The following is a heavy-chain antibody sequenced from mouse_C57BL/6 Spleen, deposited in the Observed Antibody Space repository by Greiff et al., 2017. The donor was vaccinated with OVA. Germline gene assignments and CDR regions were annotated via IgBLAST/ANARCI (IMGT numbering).Heavy chain of an antibody. CDR3: ARIGETGYWYFDV. V-gene: IGHV1-50*01. D-gene: IGHD4-1*01. CDR2: IDPSDSYT. CDR1: GYTFTSYW. Sequence: QVQLKQPGAELVKPGASVKLSCKASGYTFTSYWMQWVKQRPGQGLEWIGEIDPSDSYTNYNQKFKGKATLTVDTSSSTAYMQLSSLTSEDSAVYYCARIGETGYWYFDVWGTGTTVTVSS. J-gene: IGHJ1*03.